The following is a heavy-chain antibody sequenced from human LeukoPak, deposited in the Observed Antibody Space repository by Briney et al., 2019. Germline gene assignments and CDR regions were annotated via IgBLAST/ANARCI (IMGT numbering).Heavy chain of an antibody. CDR2: INGGGGAT. CDR1: GFTFNNYA. D-gene: IGHD1-26*01. CDR3: ARRIMGATPAVDY. J-gene: IGHJ4*02. Sequence: GWSLRLSCAASGFTFNNYAMSWVRQAPGKGLEGVSTINGGGGATYYADSVKGRFHISRDNSKNTLYLQMNSLGAEDTSIHYCARRIMGATPAVDYWGQGTLVTVSS. V-gene: IGHV3-23*01.